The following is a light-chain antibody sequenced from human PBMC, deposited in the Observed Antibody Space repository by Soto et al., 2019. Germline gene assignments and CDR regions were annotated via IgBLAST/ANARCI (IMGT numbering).Light chain of an antibody. V-gene: IGLV3-1*01. CDR3: QAWDSSTAHYV. CDR2: QDS. J-gene: IGLJ1*01. CDR1: KLGDKY. Sequence: SYELTQPPSVSVSPGQTVSITCSGDKLGDKYACWYQQKPGQSPVLVIYQDSKRPSGIPERFSGSNSGNTATLTISGTQAMNEADYYCQAWDSSTAHYVFGTGTKLTVL.